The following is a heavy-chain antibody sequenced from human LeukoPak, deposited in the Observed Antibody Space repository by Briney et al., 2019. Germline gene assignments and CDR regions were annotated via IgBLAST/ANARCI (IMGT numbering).Heavy chain of an antibody. CDR2: ISNSSSYI. Sequence: PGGSLRLSCAASGFTFSSYSMNWVRQAPGKGLEWVSSISNSSSYIYYADSVKGRFTISSDNAKNSLYLQMNSLRAEDTAVYYCARDAARGNFDYWGQGTLVTVSS. J-gene: IGHJ4*02. V-gene: IGHV3-21*01. CDR3: ARDAARGNFDY. CDR1: GFTFSSYS. D-gene: IGHD3-10*01.